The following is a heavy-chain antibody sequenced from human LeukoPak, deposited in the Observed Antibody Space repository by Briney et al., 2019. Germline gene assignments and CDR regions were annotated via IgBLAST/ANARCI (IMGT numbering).Heavy chain of an antibody. CDR2: IYHSGST. V-gene: IGHV4-4*02. Sequence: SETLSLTCAVSGGSISSSNWWSWVRQPPGKGLEWIGEIYHSGSTNYNPSLKSRVTMSVDKSKNQFSLKLSSVTAADTAVYYCARDLGQYYDTSDNWFDPWGQGTLVTVSS. J-gene: IGHJ5*02. CDR1: GGSISSSNW. D-gene: IGHD3-22*01. CDR3: ARDLGQYYDTSDNWFDP.